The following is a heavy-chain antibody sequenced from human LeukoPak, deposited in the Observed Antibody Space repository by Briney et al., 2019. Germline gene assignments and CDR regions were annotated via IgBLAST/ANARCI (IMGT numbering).Heavy chain of an antibody. V-gene: IGHV3-30*18. CDR2: ISYDGSNK. CDR3: AKDRRPYYYGMDV. CDR1: GFTFSSYG. Sequence: PGRSLRLSCAASGFTFSSYGMHWVRQAPGKGLECVAVISYDGSNKYYADSVKGRFTVSRDNSKNTLYLQMNSQRAEDTAVYYCAKDRRPYYYGMDVWGQGTTVTVSS. J-gene: IGHJ6*02.